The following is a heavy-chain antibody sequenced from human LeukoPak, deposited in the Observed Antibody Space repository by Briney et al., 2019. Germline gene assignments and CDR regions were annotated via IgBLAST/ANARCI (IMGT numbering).Heavy chain of an antibody. V-gene: IGHV1-69*05. CDR2: IIPIFGTA. Sequence: ASVKVSCKASGRTFSSYAISWVRQAPGQGLEWMGGIIPIFGTANYAQKFQGRVTITTDESTSAAYMELSSLRSEDTAVYYCARGNVDTAMVSYYYYYMDVWGKGTTVTVSS. CDR1: GRTFSSYA. J-gene: IGHJ6*03. D-gene: IGHD5-18*01. CDR3: ARGNVDTAMVSYYYYYMDV.